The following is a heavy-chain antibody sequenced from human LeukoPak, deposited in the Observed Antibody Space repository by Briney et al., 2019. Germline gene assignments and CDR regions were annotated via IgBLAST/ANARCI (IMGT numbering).Heavy chain of an antibody. J-gene: IGHJ3*02. V-gene: IGHV1-69*13. CDR1: GYTLTELS. CDR2: IIPIFGTA. Sequence: SVKVSCKVSGYTLTELSMHWVRQAPGKGLEWMGGIIPIFGTANYAQKFQGRVTITADESTSTAYMELSSLRSEDTAVYYCARALGNLQHYYDSSGYYNVDAFDIWGQGTMVTVSS. D-gene: IGHD3-22*01. CDR3: ARALGNLQHYYDSSGYYNVDAFDI.